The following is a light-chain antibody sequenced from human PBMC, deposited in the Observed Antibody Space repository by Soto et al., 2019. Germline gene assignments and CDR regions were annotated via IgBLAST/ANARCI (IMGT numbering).Light chain of an antibody. CDR3: QLYISSPLT. V-gene: IGKV3-20*01. J-gene: IGKJ1*01. CDR1: QSFNSIY. CDR2: GAS. Sequence: EIAMTPSPSTLSVSPGERATLSFRASQSFNSIYLAWYQQKPGQAPRLLIYGASSRATGIPDRFSGSGSGTDFTLTISRLEPEDFAVYYCQLYISSPLTFGQVAIVDIK.